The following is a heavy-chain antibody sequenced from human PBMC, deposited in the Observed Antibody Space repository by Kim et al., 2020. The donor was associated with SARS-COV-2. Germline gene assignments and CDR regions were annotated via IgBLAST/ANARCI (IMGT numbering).Heavy chain of an antibody. CDR2: ISRTSTYI. D-gene: IGHD3-10*01. V-gene: IGHV3-21*01. Sequence: GGSLRLSCATSGFTLSDYSMNWVRQAPGKGLEWVSSISRTSTYIYYADSVKGRFTISRDDAKNSLYLQMNSLRAEDTGVYFCARDLALVRGATFDYWGQGTLVTVSS. J-gene: IGHJ4*02. CDR3: ARDLALVRGATFDY. CDR1: GFTLSDYS.